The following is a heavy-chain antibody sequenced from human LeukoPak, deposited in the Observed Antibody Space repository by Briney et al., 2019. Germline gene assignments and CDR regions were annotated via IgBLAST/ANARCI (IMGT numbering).Heavy chain of an antibody. CDR1: GYTFTGYY. Sequence: ASVKVSCKASGYTFTGYYMHWVRQAPGQGLEWMGWINPNSGGTNYAQKFQGRVTMTRNTSISTAYVELSSLRSEDTAVYYCARGRRGPMGGNYYYYYMDVWGKGTTVTISS. V-gene: IGHV1-2*02. J-gene: IGHJ6*03. CDR2: INPNSGGT. CDR3: ARGRRGPMGGNYYYYYMDV. D-gene: IGHD1-26*01.